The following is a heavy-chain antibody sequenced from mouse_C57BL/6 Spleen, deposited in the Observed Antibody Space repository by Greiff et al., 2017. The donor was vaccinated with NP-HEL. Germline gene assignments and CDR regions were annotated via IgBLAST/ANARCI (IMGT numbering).Heavy chain of an antibody. D-gene: IGHD1-1*01. CDR2: IYPGDGDT. V-gene: IGHV1-80*01. CDR1: GYAFSSYW. Sequence: QVQLQQSGAELVKPGASVKISCKASGYAFSSYWMNWVKQRPGKGLEWIGQIYPGDGDTNYNGKFKGKATLTADKSSSTAYMQLSSLTSEDSAVYFCARSLRREYFDYWGQGTTLTVSS. J-gene: IGHJ2*01. CDR3: ARSLRREYFDY.